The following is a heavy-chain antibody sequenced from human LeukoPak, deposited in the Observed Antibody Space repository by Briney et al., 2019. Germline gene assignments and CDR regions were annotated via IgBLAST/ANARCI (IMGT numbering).Heavy chain of an antibody. CDR2: IKQDGSEK. J-gene: IGHJ4*02. V-gene: IGHV3-7*01. D-gene: IGHD6-19*01. CDR1: GFTFSSYW. Sequence: GGSLRLSRAASGFTFSSYWMSWVRQAPGKGLEWVANIKQDGSEKYYVDSVKGRFTISRDNAKNSLYLQMNSLRAEDTAVYYCARDQGWHSSGSFDYWGQGTLVTVSS. CDR3: ARDQGWHSSGSFDY.